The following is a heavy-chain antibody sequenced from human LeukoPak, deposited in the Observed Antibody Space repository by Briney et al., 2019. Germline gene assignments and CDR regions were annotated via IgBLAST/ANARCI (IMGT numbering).Heavy chain of an antibody. D-gene: IGHD6-13*01. CDR2: IYDSGTT. CDR3: ARDSSSIPTDY. V-gene: IGHV4-39*02. J-gene: IGHJ4*02. CDR1: GGSISSSSHY. Sequence: SETLSLTCTVSGGSISSSSHYWGWIRQPPGKGLEWIGSIYDSGTTYYNLSLKSRVTISVDTSKNQLSLKLSSVTAADTAVYYCARDSSSIPTDYWGQGTLVTVSS.